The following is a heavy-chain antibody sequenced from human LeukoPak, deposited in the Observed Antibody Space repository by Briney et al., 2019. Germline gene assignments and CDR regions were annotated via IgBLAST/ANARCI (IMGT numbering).Heavy chain of an antibody. CDR1: GYTFKNYD. CDR3: ARATPGGLHGYSFDY. D-gene: IGHD5-24*01. Sequence: ASVKVSCKASGYTFKNYDINWVRQATGQGREWMGWMNPNSGNTGFAQKFQDRVSMTRDTSINTAYMELTSLRSGDTAVYYCARATPGGLHGYSFDYWGQGTVVTVYS. J-gene: IGHJ4*02. CDR2: MNPNSGNT. V-gene: IGHV1-8*02.